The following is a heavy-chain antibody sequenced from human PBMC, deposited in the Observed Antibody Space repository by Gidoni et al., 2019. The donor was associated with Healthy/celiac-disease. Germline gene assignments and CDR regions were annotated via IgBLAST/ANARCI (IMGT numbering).Heavy chain of an antibody. Sequence: QVHLVHSGAEVKKPGAAVKVSCKASGYTFTSYGISWVREAPGQGLEWMGWISAYNGNTNYAQKLQGRVTMTTDTTTSTAYMELRSLRSDDTAVYYCARWVLFGVVAADFDYWGQGTLVTVSS. V-gene: IGHV1-18*04. J-gene: IGHJ4*02. CDR2: ISAYNGNT. CDR3: ARWVLFGVVAADFDY. CDR1: GYTFTSYG. D-gene: IGHD2-15*01.